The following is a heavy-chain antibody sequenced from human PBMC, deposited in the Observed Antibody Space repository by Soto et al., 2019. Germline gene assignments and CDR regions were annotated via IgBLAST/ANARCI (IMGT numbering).Heavy chain of an antibody. D-gene: IGHD2-8*02. CDR3: ARDKITGLFDY. Sequence: PSETLSLTCTVSGGSISSGDYYWSWIRQPPGKGLEWIGYIYYSGSTYYNPSLKSRVTISVDTSNNQISLKLTSVTAADTAVYYCARDKITGLFDYWGQGTLVTVSS. V-gene: IGHV4-30-4*01. CDR1: GGSISSGDYY. J-gene: IGHJ4*02. CDR2: IYYSGST.